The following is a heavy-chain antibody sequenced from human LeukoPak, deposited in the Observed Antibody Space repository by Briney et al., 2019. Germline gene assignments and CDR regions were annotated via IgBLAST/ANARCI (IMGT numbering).Heavy chain of an antibody. D-gene: IGHD3-16*01. CDR2: INRSRST. J-gene: IGHJ4*02. CDR3: ARDRTKIGGIDY. CDR1: GGSFSDYY. Sequence: SETLSLTCAVYGGSFSDYYWSWIRQPPGKGLEWIGEINRSRSTNYNPSLKSRVTISVDTSKNQFSLNLNSVTAADTAVYYCARDRTKIGGIDYWGQGTLVTVSS. V-gene: IGHV4-34*01.